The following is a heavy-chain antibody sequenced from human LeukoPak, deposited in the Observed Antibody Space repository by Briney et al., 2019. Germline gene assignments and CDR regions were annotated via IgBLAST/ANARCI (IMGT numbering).Heavy chain of an antibody. CDR1: GYRFTNYW. CDR3: ARRTAWWDGYSKFAFDY. D-gene: IGHD5-24*01. V-gene: IGHV5-51*01. Sequence: GESLQISCQGSGYRFTNYWIGWVRQMPGKGLEWMGIIYPGDSDTKYSPSFQGQVTISAGESISTAYLQWSSLKASDTAMYYCARRTAWWDGYSKFAFDYWGQGTQVTVSS. J-gene: IGHJ4*02. CDR2: IYPGDSDT.